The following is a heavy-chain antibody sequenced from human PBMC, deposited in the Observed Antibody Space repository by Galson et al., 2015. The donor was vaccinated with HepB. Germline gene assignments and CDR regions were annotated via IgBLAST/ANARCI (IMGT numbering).Heavy chain of an antibody. J-gene: IGHJ4*02. CDR2: ISRSITTI. Sequence: SLRLSCAASGSTFSRYNMNWVRQAPGKGLEWISFISRSITTIYYADSVKGRFTISRDNAKNSLYLQMNSLRDEDTAVYYCARDGNPFDYWGQGTLVTVSS. CDR1: GSTFSRYN. CDR3: ARDGNPFDY. V-gene: IGHV3-48*02.